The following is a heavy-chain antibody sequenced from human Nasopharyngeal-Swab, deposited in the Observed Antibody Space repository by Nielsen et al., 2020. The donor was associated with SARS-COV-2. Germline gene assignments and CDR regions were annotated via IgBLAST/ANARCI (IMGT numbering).Heavy chain of an antibody. J-gene: IGHJ6*02. Sequence: ASVKVSCKASGYTFTSYGISWVRQAPGQGLEWMGWISAYNGNTNYAQKLQGRVTMTTDTSTSTAYMELRSLRSDDTAVYYCASGDVVVPAAMEGYYYYYGMDVWGQGTMVTVSS. CDR1: GYTFTSYG. CDR2: ISAYNGNT. CDR3: ASGDVVVPAAMEGYYYYYGMDV. D-gene: IGHD2-2*01. V-gene: IGHV1-18*01.